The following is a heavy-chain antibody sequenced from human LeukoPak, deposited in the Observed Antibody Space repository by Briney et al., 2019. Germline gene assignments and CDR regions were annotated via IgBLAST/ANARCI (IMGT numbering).Heavy chain of an antibody. CDR2: ISHDGTVT. J-gene: IGHJ4*02. D-gene: IGHD6-13*01. V-gene: IGHV3-30*18. Sequence: QPGRSLRLSCEASGFTFSSYGMQWVRQAPGMGPEWVSVISHDGTVTHYADSVKGRFTISRDSSTNTLYLQMDSLRTEDTAVYYCAKEGSQYASSWFDYWGQGTLVTVSS. CDR1: GFTFSSYG. CDR3: AKEGSQYASSWFDY.